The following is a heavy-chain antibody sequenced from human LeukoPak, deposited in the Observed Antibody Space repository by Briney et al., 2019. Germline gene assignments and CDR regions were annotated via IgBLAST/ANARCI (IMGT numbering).Heavy chain of an antibody. J-gene: IGHJ4*02. Sequence: SETLSFTCSVSGGSICSYYWSWLRQPPGKGLEWIGYIYYSGSTNYNPSLKSRVTISVDTSKNQFSLKLSSVTAADTAVYYCARAIYYYDSSGYFDWGQGTLVTVSS. CDR2: IYYSGST. CDR1: GGSICSYY. V-gene: IGHV4-59*01. CDR3: ARAIYYYDSSGYFD. D-gene: IGHD3-22*01.